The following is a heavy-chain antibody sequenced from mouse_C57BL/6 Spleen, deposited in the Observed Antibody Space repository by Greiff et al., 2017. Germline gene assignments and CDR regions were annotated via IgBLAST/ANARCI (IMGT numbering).Heavy chain of an antibody. CDR1: GYTFTDYE. J-gene: IGHJ4*01. CDR3: TRSGVTTRYAMDY. CDR2: IDPETGGT. V-gene: IGHV1-15*01. Sequence: QVQLQQSGAELVRPGASVTLSCKASGYTFTDYEMHWVKQTPVHGLEWIGAIDPETGGTAYNQKFKGKAIQTADKSSSTAYMELRSLKSEDSAVYYCTRSGVTTRYAMDYWGQGTSVTVSS. D-gene: IGHD2-2*01.